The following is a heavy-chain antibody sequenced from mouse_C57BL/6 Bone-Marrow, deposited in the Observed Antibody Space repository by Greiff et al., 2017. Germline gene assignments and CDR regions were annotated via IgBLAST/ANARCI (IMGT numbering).Heavy chain of an antibody. Sequence: QVQLQQPGAELVKPGASVKLSCKASGYTFTSYWMHWVKQRPGQGLEWIGMIHPNSGSTNYNEKFKSKATLTVDKSSSTAYMQLSSLTSEDSAVYYCAGLYGSSFWFAYWGQGTLVTVSA. CDR1: GYTFTSYW. V-gene: IGHV1-64*01. CDR2: IHPNSGST. J-gene: IGHJ3*01. CDR3: AGLYGSSFWFAY. D-gene: IGHD1-1*01.